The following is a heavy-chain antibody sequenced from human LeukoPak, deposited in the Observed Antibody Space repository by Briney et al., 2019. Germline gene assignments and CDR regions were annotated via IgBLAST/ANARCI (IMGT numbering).Heavy chain of an antibody. CDR2: VYYSGST. D-gene: IGHD6-19*01. CDR1: GGSISSSSYY. J-gene: IGHJ4*02. V-gene: IGHV4-39*01. Sequence: SETLSLTCTVSGGSISSSSYYWGWIRQPPGKGLEWIGGVYYSGSTYYNPSLKSRVTISVDTSKNQFSLKLSSVTAADTAVYYCARHRAGQTRYYFDYWGQGTLVTVSS. CDR3: ARHRAGQTRYYFDY.